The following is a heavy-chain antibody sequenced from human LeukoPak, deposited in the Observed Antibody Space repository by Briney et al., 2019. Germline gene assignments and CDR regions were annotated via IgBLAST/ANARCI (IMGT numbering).Heavy chain of an antibody. J-gene: IGHJ3*02. V-gene: IGHV4-39*01. D-gene: IGHD2-2*01. CDR3: ARAQIVVVPAATRPDAFDI. CDR1: GGSISSSSYY. Sequence: SETLSLTCTVSGGSISSSSYYWGWIRQPPGKGLEWIGSIYYSGSTYYNPSLKSRVTISVDTSKNQFSLKLSSVTAADTAVYYCARAQIVVVPAATRPDAFDIWGQGTMVTVSS. CDR2: IYYSGST.